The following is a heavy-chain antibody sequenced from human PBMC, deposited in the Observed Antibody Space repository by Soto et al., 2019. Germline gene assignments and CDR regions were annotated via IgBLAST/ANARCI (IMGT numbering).Heavy chain of an antibody. D-gene: IGHD3-9*01. J-gene: IGHJ4*02. Sequence: GGSLRLSCAASGFTFSSYGMHWVRQAQGKGLEWVAVISYDGSNKYYADSVKGRFTISRDNSKNTLYLQMNSLRAEDTAVYYCAKAPSGYFDWLSVDYWGQGTLVTVSS. CDR1: GFTFSSYG. CDR2: ISYDGSNK. V-gene: IGHV3-30*18. CDR3: AKAPSGYFDWLSVDY.